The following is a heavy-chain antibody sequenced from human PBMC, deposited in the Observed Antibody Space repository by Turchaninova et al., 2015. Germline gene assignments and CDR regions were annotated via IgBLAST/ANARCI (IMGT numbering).Heavy chain of an antibody. J-gene: IGHJ4*02. V-gene: IGHV3-7*01. Sequence: EVQLVESGGGLVQPGGYLRRPWAASGFPFSSYWMRWVRQAPGKGLEWVATIKQDGSEKYYVDSVKGRFTISRDNVKKSLYLQMNSLSAEDTAVYYCARDLEAVVAASDCWGQGTLVTVSS. CDR2: IKQDGSEK. D-gene: IGHD2-15*01. CDR1: GFPFSSYW. CDR3: ARDLEAVVAASDC.